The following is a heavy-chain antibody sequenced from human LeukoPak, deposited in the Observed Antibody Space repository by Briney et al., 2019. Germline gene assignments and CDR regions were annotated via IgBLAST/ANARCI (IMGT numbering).Heavy chain of an antibody. CDR2: IRYDGSNK. Sequence: GGSLRLSCAASGFTFSSYGMHWVRQAPGKGLEWVAFIRYDGSNKYYADSVKGRFTISRDNSKNTLYLQMNSLRAEDTAVYYCAKVVRGSTYYYDSSGYYSAFDYWGQGTLVTVSS. V-gene: IGHV3-30*02. J-gene: IGHJ4*02. CDR1: GFTFSSYG. CDR3: AKVVRGSTYYYDSSGYYSAFDY. D-gene: IGHD3-22*01.